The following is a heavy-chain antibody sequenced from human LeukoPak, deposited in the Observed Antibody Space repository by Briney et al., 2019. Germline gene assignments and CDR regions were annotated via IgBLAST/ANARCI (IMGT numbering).Heavy chain of an antibody. J-gene: IGHJ4*02. V-gene: IGHV4-59*01. CDR1: GGSITSYY. CDR2: IYYSGST. CDR3: ARVPSY. Sequence: SETLSFTCTVSGGSITSYYWSWIRQPPGKGLEWIGYIYYSGSTNYNPSLRSRVTISVDTSKNQFSLKLSSVTAADTAVYYCARVPSYWGQGTLVTVSS.